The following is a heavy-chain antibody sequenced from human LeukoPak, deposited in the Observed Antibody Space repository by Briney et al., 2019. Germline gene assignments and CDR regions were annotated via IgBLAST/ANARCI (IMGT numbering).Heavy chain of an antibody. V-gene: IGHV3-48*03. J-gene: IGHJ4*02. Sequence: GGSLRLSCAVSGFTSSGDWMHWVRQAPGKGLEWVSYISTSGSNKYYADSVKGRFTISRDNAKNSLYLQMNSLRAEDTAVYHCARGGWYVGFDFWGQGTLVTVSS. CDR3: ARGGWYVGFDF. D-gene: IGHD6-19*01. CDR2: ISTSGSNK. CDR1: GFTSSGDW.